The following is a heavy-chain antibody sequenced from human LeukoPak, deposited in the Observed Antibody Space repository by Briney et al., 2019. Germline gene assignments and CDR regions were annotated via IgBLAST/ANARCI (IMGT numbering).Heavy chain of an antibody. J-gene: IGHJ6*03. D-gene: IGHD1-1*01. CDR1: GGSISNYY. CDR2: IYYSGST. Sequence: SETLSLTCTVSGGSISNYYWSWIRQPPGKGLEWIGYIYYSGSTNYNPSLKSRVTISVDTSKTQFSLKLNSVTAADTAVYYCATTGKSNHYYFMDVWGKGTTVTVSS. V-gene: IGHV4-59*01. CDR3: ATTGKSNHYYFMDV.